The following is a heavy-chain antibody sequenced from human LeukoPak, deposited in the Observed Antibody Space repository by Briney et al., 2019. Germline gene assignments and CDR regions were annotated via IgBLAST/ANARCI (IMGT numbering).Heavy chain of an antibody. D-gene: IGHD5-12*01. Sequence: GGSLRLSCAASGFTFSSSAMHWVRQAPGKGLEWLAVFSRDGINTYYTDSVKGRFTISRDNSKNISYLQMNSLRIEDTAIYYCATGKLDASGFDFMLPFWGQGTLVSVSS. V-gene: IGHV3-30*10. J-gene: IGHJ4*02. CDR1: GFTFSSSA. CDR3: ATGKLDASGFDFMLPF. CDR2: FSRDGINT.